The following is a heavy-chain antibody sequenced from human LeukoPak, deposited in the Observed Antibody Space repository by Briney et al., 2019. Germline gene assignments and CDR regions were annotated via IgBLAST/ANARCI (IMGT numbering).Heavy chain of an antibody. J-gene: IGHJ4*02. D-gene: IGHD3-3*01. CDR3: ARRFRITIFGVVIGYFDY. CDR2: MNPNSGNT. CDR1: GYTFSSYD. Sequence: GASVKVSCKASGYTFSSYDINWVRQATGQGLEWMGWMNPNSGNTGYAQKFQGRVTITRNTSISTAYMELSSLRSEDTAVYYCARRFRITIFGVVIGYFDYWGQGTLVTVSS. V-gene: IGHV1-8*01.